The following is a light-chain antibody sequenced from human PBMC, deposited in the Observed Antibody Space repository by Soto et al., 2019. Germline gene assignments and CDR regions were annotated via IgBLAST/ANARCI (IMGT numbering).Light chain of an antibody. Sequence: QTVVTQEPSFSVAPGGTVTLTCGLSSGSVSTSYYPRWYQQTPGQAPRTIIYSTNPRSSGVPDRFSGYILGNKAALTITGAQADDESYYYCVLYMGSGISVFGGGTKLTVL. J-gene: IGLJ2*01. CDR3: VLYMGSGISV. CDR1: SGSVSTSYY. CDR2: STN. V-gene: IGLV8-61*01.